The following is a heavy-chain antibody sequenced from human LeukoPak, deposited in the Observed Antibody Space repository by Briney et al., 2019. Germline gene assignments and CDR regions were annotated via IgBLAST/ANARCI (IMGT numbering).Heavy chain of an antibody. V-gene: IGHV4-30-2*01. Sequence: SETLSLTCAVSGGSISSGGYSWSWIRQPPGKGLEWIGYIYHSGSTYYNPSLKSRVTISVDRSKNQFSLKLSSVTAADTAVYYCARVEVPRDINDWYFDLWGRGTLVTVSS. CDR3: ARVEVPRDINDWYFDL. CDR1: GGSISSGGYS. CDR2: IYHSGST. D-gene: IGHD2-15*01. J-gene: IGHJ2*01.